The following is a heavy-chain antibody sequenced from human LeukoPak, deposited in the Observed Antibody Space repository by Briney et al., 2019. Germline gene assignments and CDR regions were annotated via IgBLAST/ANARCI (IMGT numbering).Heavy chain of an antibody. CDR2: ISAYNGNT. J-gene: IGHJ4*02. Sequence: ASVKVSCKASGYTFTSYSISWVRQAPGQGLEWMGWISAYNGNTNYAQKLQGRVTMTTDTSTSTAYMELRSLRSDDTAVYYCARDLVRYCSGGSCYGIDYWGQGTLVTVSS. CDR3: ARDLVRYCSGGSCYGIDY. V-gene: IGHV1-18*04. CDR1: GYTFTSYS. D-gene: IGHD2-15*01.